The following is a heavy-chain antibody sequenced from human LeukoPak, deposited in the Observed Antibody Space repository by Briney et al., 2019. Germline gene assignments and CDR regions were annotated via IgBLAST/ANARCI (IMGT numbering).Heavy chain of an antibody. CDR3: ARAYSSSWYDY. CDR1: GYSISTVYY. CDR2: IYYSGST. D-gene: IGHD6-13*01. V-gene: IGHV4-38-2*02. Sequence: SETLSLTCTVSGYSISTVYYWGWIRQPPGKGLEWIGSIYYSGSTYYNPSLKSRVTISVDTSKNQFSLKLSSVTAADTAVYYCARAYSSSWYDYWGQGTLVTVSS. J-gene: IGHJ4*02.